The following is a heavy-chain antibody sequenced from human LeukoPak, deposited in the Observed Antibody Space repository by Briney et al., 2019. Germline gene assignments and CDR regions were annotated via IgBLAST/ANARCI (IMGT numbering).Heavy chain of an antibody. CDR1: GYIFTNYG. D-gene: IGHD3-22*01. CDR3: ARGRYSGYPTAFDY. V-gene: IGHV1-18*01. CDR2: ISAYNDNT. Sequence: ASVKVSCKASGYIFTNYGISWVRQAPGQGLEWMGWISAYNDNTNCAQKLQGRVTMTTDTSTSTAYMELRSLGSVDTAVYYCARGRYSGYPTAFDYWGQGTLVTVSS. J-gene: IGHJ4*02.